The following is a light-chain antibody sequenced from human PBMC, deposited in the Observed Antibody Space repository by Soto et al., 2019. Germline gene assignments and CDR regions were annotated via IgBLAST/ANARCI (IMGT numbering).Light chain of an antibody. Sequence: SVLTQPPSASGTPGQRVTISCSGSSSNIGSYTVNWYQQVPGTAPKLLIYSYTERPSGVPDRFSGSKSGTSASLAISGLQSEDEADYYCAAWDDSLNGVVFGGGTKLTVL. CDR1: SSNIGSYT. CDR3: AAWDDSLNGVV. CDR2: SYT. V-gene: IGLV1-44*01. J-gene: IGLJ2*01.